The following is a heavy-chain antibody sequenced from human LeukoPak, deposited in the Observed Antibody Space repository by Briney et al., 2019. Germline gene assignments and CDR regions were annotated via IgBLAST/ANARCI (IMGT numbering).Heavy chain of an antibody. CDR2: INHSGST. J-gene: IGHJ4*02. CDR3: ARTTPVGNYFDY. V-gene: IGHV4-34*01. Sequence: PSETLSLTCAVYGGSFSGYYWSWIRQPPGKGLEWIGEINHSGSTNYNPSLKSRVTISVDTSKNQFSLKLSSVTAADTAVYYCARTTPVGNYFDYWGQGTLVTVSS. CDR1: GGSFSGYY. D-gene: IGHD7-27*01.